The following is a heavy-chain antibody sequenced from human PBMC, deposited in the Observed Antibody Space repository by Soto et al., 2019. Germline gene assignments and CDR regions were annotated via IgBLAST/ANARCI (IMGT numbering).Heavy chain of an antibody. V-gene: IGHV5-51*01. CDR2: IYPGDSDT. J-gene: IGHJ4*02. D-gene: IGHD1-20*01. CDR3: ARQARYTKSWPD. Sequence: GESLKISCMGSGYKVSTWHNFTSYWIAWVRQMPGGGLEWMGIIYPGDSDTRYSPSFQGRVTISADKSTSTAYLQWSSLKASDTAMYYCARQARYTKSWPDWGQGTLVTVSS. CDR1: GYKVSTWHNFTSYW.